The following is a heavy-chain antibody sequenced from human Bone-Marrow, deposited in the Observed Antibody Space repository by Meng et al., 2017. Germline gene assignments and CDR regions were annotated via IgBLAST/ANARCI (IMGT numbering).Heavy chain of an antibody. CDR1: GFTFTDYH. D-gene: IGHD4-17*01. CDR2: IGWDGGVP. CDR3: ARDPNDGDPGVRDN. J-gene: IGHJ4*02. V-gene: IGHV3-7*01. Sequence: GGSLRLSCVASGFTFTDYHLTWVRQAPGQGVEWVADIGWDGGVPAYAASVEGRFTMSRDNSQNSFYLQMNNLRVEDTAVYYCARDPNDGDPGVRDNWAQGTLVTVSS.